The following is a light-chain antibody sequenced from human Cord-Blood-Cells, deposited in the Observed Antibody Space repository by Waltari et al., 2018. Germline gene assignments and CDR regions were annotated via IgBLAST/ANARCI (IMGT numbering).Light chain of an antibody. CDR2: EGS. CDR3: CSYAGSSTFV. V-gene: IGLV2-23*03. J-gene: IGLJ1*01. Sequence: QSALTQPASVSGSPGQSITISCPGTSSDVGSYNLFSWYQQHPGKAPKLMIYEGSKRTSGVSNRFSGSKSGNTASLTISGLQAEDEADYYCCSYAGSSTFVFGTGTKVTVL. CDR1: SSDVGSYNL.